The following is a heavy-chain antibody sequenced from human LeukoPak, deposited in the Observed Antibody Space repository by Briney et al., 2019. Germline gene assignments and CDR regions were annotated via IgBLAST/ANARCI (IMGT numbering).Heavy chain of an antibody. V-gene: IGHV4-34*01. CDR1: GGSFSGYY. D-gene: IGHD1-26*01. CDR3: ASQGHHGKIVGTTLSYFYMDA. J-gene: IGHJ6*03. CDR2: INHSGST. Sequence: PSETLSLTCAVYGGSFSGYYWSWIRQPPGKGLEWIGEINHSGSTNYNPSLKSRDTISVDTSKNQFSLKLSSVTAADTAFYYCASQGHHGKIVGTTLSYFYMDAWGKGTTVTVSS.